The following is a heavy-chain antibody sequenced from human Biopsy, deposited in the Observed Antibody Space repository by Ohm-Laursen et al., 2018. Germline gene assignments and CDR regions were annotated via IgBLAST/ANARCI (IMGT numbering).Heavy chain of an antibody. D-gene: IGHD1-26*01. V-gene: IGHV4-4*07. J-gene: IGHJ3*02. CDR3: AGIVLGPTNDAFDI. Sequence: GTLSLTCSVSGDSIRNYYWSWIRQAAGKGLEWIGRIYPGGGTIYNPSLKSRVTMSVDTSKNHFSLNLNSVTAADTAVYYCAGIVLGPTNDAFDIWGQGTRVAVSS. CDR1: GDSIRNYY. CDR2: IYPGGGT.